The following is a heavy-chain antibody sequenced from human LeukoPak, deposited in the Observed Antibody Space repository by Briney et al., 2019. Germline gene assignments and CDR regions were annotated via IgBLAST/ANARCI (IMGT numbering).Heavy chain of an antibody. V-gene: IGHV4-39*01. D-gene: IGHD3-22*01. CDR1: GGSISSSSYY. J-gene: IGHJ4*02. CDR2: IYYSGST. Sequence: SETLSLTCTVSGGSISSSSYYWGWIRQPPGKGLEWIGSIYYSGSTYYNPSLKSRITISVDTSKNQFSLKLSSLTAADTAVYYCARRVHYYYDSSGYYYFDYWGQGTLVTVSS. CDR3: ARRVHYYYDSSGYYYFDY.